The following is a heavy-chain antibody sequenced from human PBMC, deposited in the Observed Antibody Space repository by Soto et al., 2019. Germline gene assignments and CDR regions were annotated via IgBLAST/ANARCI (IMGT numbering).Heavy chain of an antibody. V-gene: IGHV4-31*03. CDR3: ARVHDKKTVPAAISYFDY. CDR1: GGSISSGGYY. J-gene: IGHJ4*02. Sequence: SETLSLTCTVSGGSISSGGYYWSWIRQHPGKGLEWIGYIYYSGSTYYNPSLKSRVTISVDTSKNQFSLKLGSVTAADTAVYYCARVHDKKTVPAAISYFDYWGQGTLVTVSS. D-gene: IGHD2-2*01. CDR2: IYYSGST.